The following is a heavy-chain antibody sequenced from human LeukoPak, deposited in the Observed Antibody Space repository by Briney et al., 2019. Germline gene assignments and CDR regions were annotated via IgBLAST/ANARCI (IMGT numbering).Heavy chain of an antibody. D-gene: IGHD6-6*01. V-gene: IGHV1-46*01. Sequence: ASVKVSCKTSGYIFTGYYMNWVRQAPGQGLEWMGLINPRGGRTSYAQKFQGRVTITRDMSTSTVYMELSSLRSEDTAVYYCASRTRPDVGAFDIWGQGTMVTVSS. CDR2: INPRGGRT. CDR3: ASRTRPDVGAFDI. CDR1: GYIFTGYY. J-gene: IGHJ3*02.